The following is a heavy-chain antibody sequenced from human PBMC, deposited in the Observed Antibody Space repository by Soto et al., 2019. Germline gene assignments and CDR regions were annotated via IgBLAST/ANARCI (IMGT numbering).Heavy chain of an antibody. D-gene: IGHD6-13*01. CDR2: INYSGST. V-gene: IGHV4-34*09. CDR1: GGSFSGYY. CDR3: AREAAAGPLLRDYYYYYMDV. J-gene: IGHJ6*03. Sequence: SETLSLTCAVYGGSFSGYYWSWIRQPPGKGLEWIGEINYSGSTNYNPSLKSRVTISVDTSKNQFSLKLSSVTAADTAVYYCAREAAAGPLLRDYYYYYMDVWGKGTTVTVSS.